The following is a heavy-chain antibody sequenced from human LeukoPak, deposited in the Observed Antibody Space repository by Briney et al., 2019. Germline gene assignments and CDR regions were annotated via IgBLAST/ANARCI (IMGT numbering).Heavy chain of an antibody. CDR2: FSFNGEST. V-gene: IGHV3-23*01. D-gene: IGHD3-10*01. CDR3: ARDRRTVGELSN. CDR1: GFTFNTYA. Sequence: GRSLRLSCAASGFTFNTYAIQWVRQAPGKGLEWVSSFSFNGESTYYADSAKGRFTISRDNSKNTLYLQMNSLRAEDTAVYHCARDRRTVGELSNWGQGTLVTVSS. J-gene: IGHJ4*02.